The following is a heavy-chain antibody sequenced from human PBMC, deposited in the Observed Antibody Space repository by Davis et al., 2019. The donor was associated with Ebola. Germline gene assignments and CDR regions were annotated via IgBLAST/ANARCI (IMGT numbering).Heavy chain of an antibody. CDR2: ISWNGGST. J-gene: IGHJ4*02. V-gene: IGHV3-20*01. D-gene: IGHD3-22*01. CDR3: ARHRGSSGYYPLDW. CDR1: GFTFDDYG. Sequence: GESLKISCAASGFTFDDYGMSWVRQAPGKGLEWVSGISWNGGSTVNADSVKGRFTISRDNAKNSLYLQMNSLRAEDTALYHCARHRGSSGYYPLDWWGQGTLVTVSP.